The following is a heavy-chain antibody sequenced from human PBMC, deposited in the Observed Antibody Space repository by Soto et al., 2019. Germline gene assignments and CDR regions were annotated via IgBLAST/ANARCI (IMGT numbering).Heavy chain of an antibody. CDR2: INSDSTTI. V-gene: IGHV3-48*02. CDR3: ARENGLYSYGYAIIDY. J-gene: IGHJ4*02. Sequence: EVQLVESGGGLVQPGGSLRLSCAASGFTFSSYSMNWVRQAPGKRLEWLSFINSDSTTIYYADSVKGRFTISRDNAKNSLYLQMNTLRDEDSAVYFCARENGLYSYGYAIIDYWGPGTLVTVSS. CDR1: GFTFSSYS. D-gene: IGHD5-18*01.